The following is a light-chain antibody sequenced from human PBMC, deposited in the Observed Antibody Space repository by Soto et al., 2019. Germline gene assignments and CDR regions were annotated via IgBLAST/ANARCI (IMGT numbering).Light chain of an antibody. J-gene: IGLJ1*01. CDR1: SSNIGAGYD. V-gene: IGLV1-40*01. Sequence: QSVLTQPPSVSGAPGQRVTFSCTGSSSNIGAGYDVHWYQQLPGTAPKLLIYSNSNRPSGVPDRFSGSKSGTSASLAITGLQAEDEAYYYCQSYDSSLSGYVFGTGTKLTVL. CDR2: SNS. CDR3: QSYDSSLSGYV.